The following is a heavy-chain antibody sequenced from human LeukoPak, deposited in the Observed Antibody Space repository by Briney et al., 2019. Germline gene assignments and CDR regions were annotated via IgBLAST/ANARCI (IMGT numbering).Heavy chain of an antibody. V-gene: IGHV3-53*01. D-gene: IGHD5-18*01. J-gene: IGHJ4*02. CDR2: IYSDGRI. CDR1: GFTVSGNY. CDR3: ARESGYSYGLAGFFDY. Sequence: GGSLRLSCGASGFTVSGNYMSWGRQAPGKGLEWVSEIYSDGRIHYADSVKCRFTISRDDSKNPLYLQMNSLRAEDTAVYYCARESGYSYGLAGFFDYWGQGTLVPVSS.